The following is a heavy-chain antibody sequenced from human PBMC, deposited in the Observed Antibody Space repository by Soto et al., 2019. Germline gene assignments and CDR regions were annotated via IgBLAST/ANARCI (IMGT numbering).Heavy chain of an antibody. V-gene: IGHV1-18*01. J-gene: IGHJ4*02. Sequence: ASVKVSCKASGYTFTSYGISWVRQAPGQGLEWMGWISAYNGNTNYAQKLQGRVTMTTDTSTSTAYMELRSLRSDDTAVYYCARDPRAATPWYFDYWGQGTLVTVSS. CDR3: ARDPRAATPWYFDY. CDR2: ISAYNGNT. D-gene: IGHD2-15*01. CDR1: GYTFTSYG.